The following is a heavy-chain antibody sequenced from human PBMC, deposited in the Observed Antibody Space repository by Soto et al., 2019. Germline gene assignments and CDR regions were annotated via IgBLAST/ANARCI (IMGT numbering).Heavy chain of an antibody. CDR1: GGSISSGGYY. CDR3: ARDEAATDAFDI. J-gene: IGHJ3*02. V-gene: IGHV4-31*03. Sequence: QVQLQESGPGLVKPSQTLSLTCTVSGGSISSGGYYWSWIRQNPGKGLEWLGYIYYSGTTNYNPSLKSRLTISVDTSKNQFSLKLNSMTAADTAVYYCARDEAATDAFDIWGQGTMVTVSS. D-gene: IGHD6-25*01. CDR2: IYYSGTT.